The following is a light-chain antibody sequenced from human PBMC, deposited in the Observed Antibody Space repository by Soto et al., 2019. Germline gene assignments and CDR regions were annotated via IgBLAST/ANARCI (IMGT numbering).Light chain of an antibody. V-gene: IGKV3-15*01. J-gene: IGKJ2*01. CDR1: QSVGRT. CDR3: QQYNQWPPYT. Sequence: EIVMTQSQATLSVSPGERATLSCRASQSVGRTLAWYQQKPGQSPRLLVYGASTRANGTPARFSGSGSGTEFTLTISSLQSEDVAVYYCQQYNQWPPYTFGQGTKVEIK. CDR2: GAS.